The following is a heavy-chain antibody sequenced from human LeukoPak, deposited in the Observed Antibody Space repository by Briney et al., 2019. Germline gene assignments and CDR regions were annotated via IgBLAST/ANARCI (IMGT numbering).Heavy chain of an antibody. CDR2: IYYSGST. Sequence: SETLSLTCTVSGGSISGYYWSWMRQPPRKGLEWIGYIYYSGSTNYNPSLKSRVTISVDTSKNQFSLKLSSVTAADTAVYYCARRRGAPRYGMDVWGQGTTVTVSS. J-gene: IGHJ6*02. CDR3: ARRRGAPRYGMDV. V-gene: IGHV4-59*08. CDR1: GGSISGYY. D-gene: IGHD3-10*01.